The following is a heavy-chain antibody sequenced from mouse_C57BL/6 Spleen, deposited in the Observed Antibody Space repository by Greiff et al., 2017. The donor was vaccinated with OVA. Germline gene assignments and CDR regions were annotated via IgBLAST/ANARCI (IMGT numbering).Heavy chain of an antibody. J-gene: IGHJ4*01. CDR1: GFSLTSYG. Sequence: VHLVESGPGLVQPSQSLSITCTVSGFSLTSYGVHWVRQSPGKGLEWLGVIWRGGSTDYNAAFMSRLSITKDNSKSQVFFKMNSLQADDTAIYDCAKPLPGGGAMDYWGQGTSVTVSS. CDR3: AKPLPGGGAMDY. V-gene: IGHV2-5*01. CDR2: IWRGGST. D-gene: IGHD4-1*01.